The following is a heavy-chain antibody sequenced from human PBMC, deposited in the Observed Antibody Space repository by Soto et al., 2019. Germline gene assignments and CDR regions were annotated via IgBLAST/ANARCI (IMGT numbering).Heavy chain of an antibody. D-gene: IGHD5-12*01. CDR1: GYTFTSYG. Sequence: GASVKVSCKDSGYTFTSYGISWVRQAPGQGLEWMGWISAYNGNTDYAQKLQGRVTMTTDTSTSTAYMELRSLRSDDTAVYYCARIESGYDHFVGGFFDYWGQGTLVTVSS. V-gene: IGHV1-18*01. J-gene: IGHJ4*02. CDR3: ARIESGYDHFVGGFFDY. CDR2: ISAYNGNT.